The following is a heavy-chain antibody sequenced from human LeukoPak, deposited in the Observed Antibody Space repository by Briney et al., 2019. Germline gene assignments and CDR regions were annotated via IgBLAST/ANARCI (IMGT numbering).Heavy chain of an antibody. CDR2: INYSGNT. V-gene: IGHV4-39*07. CDR1: GGPISSSTYY. D-gene: IGHD4/OR15-4a*01. Sequence: SETLSLTCTVSGGPISSSTYYWRWNRQPPGKGLVWIGSINYSGNTYYNPSLKSRLTISVDTSKDQFSLKLSSVTAAVTAVYCCARLDVTRGLNFFDYWGQGTLVPVSS. J-gene: IGHJ4*02. CDR3: ARLDVTRGLNFFDY.